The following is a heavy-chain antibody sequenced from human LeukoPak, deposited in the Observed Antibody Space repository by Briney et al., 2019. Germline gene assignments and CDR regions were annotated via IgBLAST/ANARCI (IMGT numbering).Heavy chain of an antibody. Sequence: GGSLRLSCAASGFTFSKYGMHWVRQAPGKGLEWLAITSYDGNNKYYADSVKGRSTISRDNSKNTLYLQMNSLRAEDTAVYYCAKGSLRDGYNYGGYFDYWGQGTLVTVSS. CDR2: TSYDGNNK. D-gene: IGHD5-24*01. CDR3: AKGSLRDGYNYGGYFDY. CDR1: GFTFSKYG. V-gene: IGHV3-30*18. J-gene: IGHJ4*02.